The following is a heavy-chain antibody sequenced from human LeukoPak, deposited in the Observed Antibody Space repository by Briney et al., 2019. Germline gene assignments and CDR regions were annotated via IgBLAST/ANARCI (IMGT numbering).Heavy chain of an antibody. Sequence: GGSLRLSCAASGFTFSSYSMNWVRQAPGKGLEWVSSISSSSSYIYYADSVKGRFTISRDNAKNSVYLQMNSLRAEDTAVYYCARDIAVAGDAFDIWGQGTMVTVSS. D-gene: IGHD6-19*01. CDR1: GFTFSSYS. CDR3: ARDIAVAGDAFDI. V-gene: IGHV3-21*01. CDR2: ISSSSSYI. J-gene: IGHJ3*02.